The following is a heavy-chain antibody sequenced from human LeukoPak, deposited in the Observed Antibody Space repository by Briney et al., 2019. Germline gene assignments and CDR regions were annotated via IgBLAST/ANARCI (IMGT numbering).Heavy chain of an antibody. CDR1: GGSISSYY. CDR2: IYYSGST. J-gene: IGHJ5*02. Sequence: SETLSLTCTVSGGSISSYYWSWIRQPPGKGLEWIGYIYYSGSTNYNPSLKSRVTISVDRSKNQFSLKLSSVTAADTAVYYCARVTTNYGSGNNWFDPWGQGTLVTVSS. CDR3: ARVTTNYGSGNNWFDP. D-gene: IGHD3-10*01. V-gene: IGHV4-59*12.